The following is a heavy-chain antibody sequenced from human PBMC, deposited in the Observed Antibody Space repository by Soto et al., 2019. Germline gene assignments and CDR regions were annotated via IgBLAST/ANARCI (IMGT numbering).Heavy chain of an antibody. CDR1: GDSISSADYY. V-gene: IGHV4-30-4*01. D-gene: IGHD2-8*01. CDR3: ARELYPPLFDY. J-gene: IGHJ4*02. CDR2: VYHSGST. Sequence: QVQLQESGPGLVKPSQTLSLTCTVSGDSISSADYYWSWIRQPPGQGLEWIGYVYHSGSTYYNPSLKSRVTMSIDTSKNQFSLKRSSVTAADTAVYYGARELYPPLFDYWGQGTLVTVSS.